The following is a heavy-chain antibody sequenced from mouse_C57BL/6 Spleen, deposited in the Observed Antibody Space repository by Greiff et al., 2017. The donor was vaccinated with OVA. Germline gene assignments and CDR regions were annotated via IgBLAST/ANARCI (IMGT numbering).Heavy chain of an antibody. CDR1: GFSLTSYG. V-gene: IGHV2-5*01. J-gene: IGHJ4*01. D-gene: IGHD2-4*01. CDR3: AKGDYDYYAMDY. Sequence: VKLVESGPGLVQPSQSLSITCTVSGFSLTSYGVHWVRQSPGKGLEWLGVIWRGGSTDYNAAFMSRLSITKDNSKSQVFFKMNSLQADDTAIYYCAKGDYDYYAMDYWGQGTSVTVSS. CDR2: IWRGGST.